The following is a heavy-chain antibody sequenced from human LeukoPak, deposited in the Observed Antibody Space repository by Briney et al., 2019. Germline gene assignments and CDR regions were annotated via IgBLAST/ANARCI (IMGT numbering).Heavy chain of an antibody. V-gene: IGHV3-53*04. CDR3: ARVRLGSGWSLFDF. CDR1: GFTVSSNY. D-gene: IGHD6-19*01. Sequence: GGSLRLSCAASGFTVSSNYMSWVRQAPGKGLEWVSVIYSGGSTYYADSVKGRFTISRHISQNTLYLQMNSLRAVDTAVYYCARVRLGSGWSLFDFWGQGTLVTVSS. CDR2: IYSGGST. J-gene: IGHJ4*02.